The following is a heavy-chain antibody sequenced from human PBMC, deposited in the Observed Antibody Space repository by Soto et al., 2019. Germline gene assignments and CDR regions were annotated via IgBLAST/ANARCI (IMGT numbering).Heavy chain of an antibody. J-gene: IGHJ4*02. D-gene: IGHD2-21*01. CDR2: VYHTGST. V-gene: IGHV4-4*02. CDR1: GGSISSTNW. CDR3: ATLPPRIVVVVLPIPS. Sequence: QVQLQQSGPRLARPSGTLSLTCVVSGGSISSTNWWTWVRQTPGKGLEWIGQVYHTGSTKYNPSLKNRATIPLDKSNNHSSRNLRSVTAADTAVYYCATLPPRIVVVVLPIPSWGQGTLVTVSS.